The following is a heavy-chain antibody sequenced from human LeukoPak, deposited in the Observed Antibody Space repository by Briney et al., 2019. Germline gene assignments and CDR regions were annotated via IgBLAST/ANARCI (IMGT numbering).Heavy chain of an antibody. CDR1: GGSISSGGYY. CDR2: IYYSGST. Sequence: SQTLSLTCTVSGGSISSGGYYWSWLRQHPGKGLEWIGYIYYSGSTYYNPSLKSRVTISVDTSKNQFSLKLSSVTAADTAVYYCARKASSSWEIDYWGQGTLVTVSS. D-gene: IGHD6-13*01. J-gene: IGHJ4*02. V-gene: IGHV4-31*03. CDR3: ARKASSSWEIDY.